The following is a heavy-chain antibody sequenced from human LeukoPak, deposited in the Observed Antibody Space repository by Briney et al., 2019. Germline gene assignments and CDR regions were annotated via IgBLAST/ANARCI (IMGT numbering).Heavy chain of an antibody. V-gene: IGHV3-30-3*02. CDR3: AKTVTTFSRHQASCDY. D-gene: IGHD4-11*01. CDR1: GFTFSSYA. Sequence: GGSLRLSCAASGFTFSSYAMHWVRQAPGKGLEWVAVISYDGSNKYYADSVKGRFTISRDNSKNTLYLQMNSLRAEDTAVYYCAKTVTTFSRHQASCDYWGQGTLVTVSS. J-gene: IGHJ4*02. CDR2: ISYDGSNK.